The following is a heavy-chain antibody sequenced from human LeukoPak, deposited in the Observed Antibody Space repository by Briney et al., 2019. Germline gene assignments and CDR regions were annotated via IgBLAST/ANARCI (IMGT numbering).Heavy chain of an antibody. CDR3: ARALGRLQLYYYYYGMDV. Sequence: GGSLRLSCAASGFTFSSYWMSWVRQAPGKGLEWVANIKQDGSEKYYVDSVKGRFTISRDNAKNSLYLQMNSLRAEDTAVYYCARALGRLQLYYYYYGMDVWGQGTTVTVSS. CDR1: GFTFSSYW. J-gene: IGHJ6*02. D-gene: IGHD5-24*01. CDR2: IKQDGSEK. V-gene: IGHV3-7*01.